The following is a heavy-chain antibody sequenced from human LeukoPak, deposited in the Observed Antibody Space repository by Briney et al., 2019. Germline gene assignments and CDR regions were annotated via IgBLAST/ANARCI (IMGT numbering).Heavy chain of an antibody. V-gene: IGHV4-31*03. Sequence: SETLSLTCTVSGGSISSGGYYWSWIRQHPGKGLEWIGYIYYSGSTYYNPSLKSRVTISVDTSKNQFSLKLSSVTAADTAVYYCARGGAADDAFDIWGQGTMVTVSS. CDR2: IYYSGST. CDR3: ARGGAADDAFDI. J-gene: IGHJ3*02. CDR1: GGSISSGGYY. D-gene: IGHD1-26*01.